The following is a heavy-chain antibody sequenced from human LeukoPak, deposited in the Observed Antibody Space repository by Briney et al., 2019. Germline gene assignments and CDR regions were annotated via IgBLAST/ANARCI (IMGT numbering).Heavy chain of an antibody. V-gene: IGHV1-2*06. CDR1: GYTFTGYY. CDR2: INPNSGGT. CDR3: ARVGYSYGYVMNFDY. J-gene: IGHJ4*02. Sequence: ASEKVSCKASGYTFTGYYMHWVRQAPGQGLEWMGRINPNSGGTNYAQKFQGRITMTRDTSISTAYMELSRLRSDDTAVYYCARVGYSYGYVMNFDYWGQGTLVTVSS. D-gene: IGHD5-18*01.